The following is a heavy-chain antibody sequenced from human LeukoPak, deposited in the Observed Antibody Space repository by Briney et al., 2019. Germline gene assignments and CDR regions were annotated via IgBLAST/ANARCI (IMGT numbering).Heavy chain of an antibody. CDR1: GYSFTSYW. CDR2: IYPGDSDT. J-gene: IGHJ3*02. V-gene: IGHV5-51*01. CDR3: ARRRRGISAFDI. Sequence: GADILISSKGSGYSFTSYWIGWVRQMPGKGLEWMGIIYPGDSDTRYSPSFQGQVTISADKSISTAYLKWSSLKASDTAMYYCARRRRGISAFDIWGQGTMVTVSS. D-gene: IGHD1-14*01.